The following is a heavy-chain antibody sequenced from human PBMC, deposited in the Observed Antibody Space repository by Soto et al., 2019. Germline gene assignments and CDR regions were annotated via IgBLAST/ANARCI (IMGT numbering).Heavy chain of an antibody. D-gene: IGHD5-18*01. Sequence: DSVKVAFKASGYNFTSYGISWVRQAPGQGLEWMGWISAYNGNTNYAQKLQGRFTMTTDTSTSTAYMELRSLRSDDTAVYYCARDRDTAMVSVWFDPWGQGTLVT. V-gene: IGHV1-18*04. CDR3: ARDRDTAMVSVWFDP. CDR2: ISAYNGNT. CDR1: GYNFTSYG. J-gene: IGHJ5*02.